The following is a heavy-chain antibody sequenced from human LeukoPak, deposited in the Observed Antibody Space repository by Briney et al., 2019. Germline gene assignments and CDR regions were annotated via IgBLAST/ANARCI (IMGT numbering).Heavy chain of an antibody. V-gene: IGHV1-2*04. CDR1: GYTFTSYA. CDR2: INPNSGGT. J-gene: IGHJ4*02. Sequence: ASVKVSCKASGYTFTSYAMNWVRQAPGQGLEWMGWINPNSGGTNYAQKFQGWVTMTRDTSISTAYMELSRLRSDDTAVYYCAREAYSGSFLFDYWGQGTLVTVSS. D-gene: IGHD1-26*01. CDR3: AREAYSGSFLFDY.